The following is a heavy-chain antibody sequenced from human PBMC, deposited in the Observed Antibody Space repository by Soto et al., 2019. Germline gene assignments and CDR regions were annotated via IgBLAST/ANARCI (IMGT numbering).Heavy chain of an antibody. Sequence: QVQLQQWGAGLLKPSETLSLTCAVYGGSFSGYYWSWIRQPPGKGLEWIGEINHSGSTNYNPSLKSRVTISVDTSKNQFSLKLSSVTAADTAVYYCAREGLTVEGTLDYWGQGTLVTVSS. CDR2: INHSGST. J-gene: IGHJ4*02. V-gene: IGHV4-34*01. CDR3: AREGLTVEGTLDY. D-gene: IGHD4-17*01. CDR1: GGSFSGYY.